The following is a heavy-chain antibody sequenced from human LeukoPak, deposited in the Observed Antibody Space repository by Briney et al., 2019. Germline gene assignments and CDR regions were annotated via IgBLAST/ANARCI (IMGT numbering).Heavy chain of an antibody. CDR3: ARGGHYDSSGYYLNYFDY. J-gene: IGHJ4*02. D-gene: IGHD3-22*01. CDR1: GYTFTGYY. Sequence: ASVKVSCKASGYTFTGYYMHWVRQAPGQGLEWMGRINPNSGGTNYAQKFRGRVTMTRDTSISTAYMELSRLRSDDTAVYYCARGGHYDSSGYYLNYFDYWGQGTLVTVSS. CDR2: INPNSGGT. V-gene: IGHV1-2*06.